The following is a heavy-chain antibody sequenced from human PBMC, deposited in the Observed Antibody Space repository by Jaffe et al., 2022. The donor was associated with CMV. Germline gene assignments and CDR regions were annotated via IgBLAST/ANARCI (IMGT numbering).Heavy chain of an antibody. CDR3: AREPIFGIAARLNYYYYYMDV. V-gene: IGHV4-34*01. CDR2: INHSGST. J-gene: IGHJ6*03. Sequence: QVQLQQWGAGLLKPSETLSLTCAVYGGSFSGYYWSWIRQPPGKGLEWIGEINHSGSTNYNPSLKSRVTISVDTSKNQFSLKLSSVTAADTAVYYCAREPIFGIAARLNYYYYYMDVWGKGTTVTVSS. D-gene: IGHD6-6*01. CDR1: GGSFSGYY.